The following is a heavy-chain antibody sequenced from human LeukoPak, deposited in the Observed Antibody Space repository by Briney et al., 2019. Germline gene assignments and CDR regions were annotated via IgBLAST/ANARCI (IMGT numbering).Heavy chain of an antibody. D-gene: IGHD3-10*01. CDR2: IIPIFDTA. J-gene: IGHJ6*04. CDR3: ARDQEWFGELSDYYYGMDV. CDR1: GGTFTSNA. Sequence: SVKLSCKASGGTFTSNAISWVRHAPAQGLEWKGGIIPIFDTANYAQKFQGRVTITADKSTSTAYMELSSLRSEETAVYYCARDQEWFGELSDYYYGMDVWGKGTTVTVSS. V-gene: IGHV1-69*06.